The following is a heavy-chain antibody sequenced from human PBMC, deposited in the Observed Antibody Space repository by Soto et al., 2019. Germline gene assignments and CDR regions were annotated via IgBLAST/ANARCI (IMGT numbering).Heavy chain of an antibody. V-gene: IGHV3-23*01. Sequence: GGSLRLSCAASGFTFSDYAMSWVRQAPGKGLEWVSGISGSGGSTYNADSVKGRFTISRDNSKNTLYLQVSSLRAEDTAIYYSAKLGGSDRYYGMDVWGPGTTVTVSS. D-gene: IGHD6-25*01. CDR3: AKLGGSDRYYGMDV. CDR1: GFTFSDYA. J-gene: IGHJ6*02. CDR2: ISGSGGST.